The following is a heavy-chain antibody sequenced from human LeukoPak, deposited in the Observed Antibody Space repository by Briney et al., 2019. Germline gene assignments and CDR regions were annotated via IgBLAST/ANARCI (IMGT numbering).Heavy chain of an antibody. V-gene: IGHV3-23*01. J-gene: IGHJ4*02. CDR1: GFTFSSYA. Sequence: GGSPRLSCAASGFTFSSYAMSWVRQAPGKGLEWVSAISGSGGSTYYADSVKGRFTISRDNSKNTLYLQMNSLRAEDTAVYYCAKDLDSSSWYEYYFDYWGQGTLVTVSS. D-gene: IGHD6-13*01. CDR3: AKDLDSSSWYEYYFDY. CDR2: ISGSGGST.